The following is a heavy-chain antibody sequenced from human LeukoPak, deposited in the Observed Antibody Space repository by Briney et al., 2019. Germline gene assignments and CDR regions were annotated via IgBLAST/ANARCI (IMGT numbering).Heavy chain of an antibody. V-gene: IGHV3-74*01. CDR3: ARGGRSLVY. CDR2: ITNDGSST. J-gene: IGHJ4*02. D-gene: IGHD3-3*01. CDR1: GFTFSSYW. Sequence: GGSLRLSCAASGFTFSSYWMHWVRQAPGKGLVWVSRITNDGSSTAHADSVKGRLTISRDNAKNTLYLQMNSLRAEDTAVYYCARGGRSLVYWGQGDLVTVSS.